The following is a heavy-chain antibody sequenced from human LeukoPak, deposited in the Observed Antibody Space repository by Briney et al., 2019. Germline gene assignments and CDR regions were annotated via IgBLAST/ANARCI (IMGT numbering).Heavy chain of an antibody. J-gene: IGHJ6*02. Sequence: SETLSLTCTVSGGPISSYYWSWIRQPPGKGLEWIGYIYYSGSTNYNPSPKSRVTISVDTSKNQFSLKLSSVTAADTAVYYCARGTVTLYYYYGMDVWGQGTTVTVSS. CDR1: GGPISSYY. D-gene: IGHD4-11*01. CDR2: IYYSGST. CDR3: ARGTVTLYYYYGMDV. V-gene: IGHV4-59*01.